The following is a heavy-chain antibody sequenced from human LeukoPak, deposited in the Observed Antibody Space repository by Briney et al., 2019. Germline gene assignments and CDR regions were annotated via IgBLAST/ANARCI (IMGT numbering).Heavy chain of an antibody. CDR1: GFTFSSYA. CDR3: AKDWYYYDSSGYGALDY. Sequence: PGGSLRLSCAASGFTFSSYAMSWVRQAPGKGLEGVSAISGSGGSTYYADSVKGRFTISRDNSKNTLYLQMNSLRAEDTAVYYCAKDWYYYDSSGYGALDYWGQGTLVTVSS. CDR2: ISGSGGST. J-gene: IGHJ4*02. D-gene: IGHD3-22*01. V-gene: IGHV3-23*01.